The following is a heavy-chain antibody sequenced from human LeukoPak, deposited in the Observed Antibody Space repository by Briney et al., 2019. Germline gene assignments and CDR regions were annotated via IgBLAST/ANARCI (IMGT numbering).Heavy chain of an antibody. J-gene: IGHJ5*02. CDR3: ARGAKFRSYGSGTYYSSLPFDP. V-gene: IGHV1-3*03. CDR1: GYTFTTYT. Sequence: ASVKVSCKASGYTFTTYTMHWVRQAPGQRLEWMGCINTGNGNTKYSREFQGRVTITRDTSASTAYMELSSLRSEDLAVYYCARGAKFRSYGSGTYYSSLPFDPWGQGTLVTVSS. CDR2: INTGNGNT. D-gene: IGHD3-10*01.